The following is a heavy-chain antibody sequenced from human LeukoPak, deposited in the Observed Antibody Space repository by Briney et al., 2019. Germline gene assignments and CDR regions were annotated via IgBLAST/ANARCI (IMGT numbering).Heavy chain of an antibody. V-gene: IGHV1-69*06. CDR1: GGTFSSYA. CDR3: ARVSLPYYYDSRHDAFDI. J-gene: IGHJ3*02. D-gene: IGHD3-22*01. CDR2: IIPIFGTA. Sequence: ASVKVSCKASGGTFSSYAISWVRQAPGQGLEWMGGIIPIFGTANYAQKFQGRVTITADKSTSTAYMELSSLRSEDTAVYYCARVSLPYYYDSRHDAFDIWGQGTMVTVSS.